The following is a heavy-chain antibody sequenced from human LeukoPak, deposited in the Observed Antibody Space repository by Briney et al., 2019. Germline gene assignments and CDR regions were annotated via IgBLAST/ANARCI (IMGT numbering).Heavy chain of an antibody. CDR3: ARATFYYDSSGYYYDYYYYMDV. CDR1: GGSFSGYY. D-gene: IGHD3-22*01. V-gene: IGHV4-34*01. Sequence: PSETLSLTCAVYGGSFSGYYWSWIRQPPGKGLEWIGEINHSGSTNYNPSLTSRVTISVATSKNPFSLKLSSVTAADTAVYYCARATFYYDSSGYYYDYYYYMDVWGKGTTVTISS. J-gene: IGHJ6*03. CDR2: INHSGST.